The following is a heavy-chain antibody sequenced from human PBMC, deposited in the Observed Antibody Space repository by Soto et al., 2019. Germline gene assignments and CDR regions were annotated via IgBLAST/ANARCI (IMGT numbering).Heavy chain of an antibody. V-gene: IGHV3-7*01. CDR2: IKQDGSEK. Sequence: GGSLRLSCAASGFTFSSYWMSWVRQAPGKGLEWVANIKQDGSEKYYVDSVKGRFTISRDNAKNSLYLQMNSLRAEDTAVYYCATDPPGYSSSWYNYYYGMDVWGQGTTVSVSS. CDR1: GFTFSSYW. D-gene: IGHD6-13*01. CDR3: ATDPPGYSSSWYNYYYGMDV. J-gene: IGHJ6*02.